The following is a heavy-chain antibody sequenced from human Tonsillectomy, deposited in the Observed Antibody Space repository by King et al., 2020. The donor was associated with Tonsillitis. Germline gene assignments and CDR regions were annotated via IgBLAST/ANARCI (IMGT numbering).Heavy chain of an antibody. CDR2: IYYSGST. V-gene: IGHV4-59*08. J-gene: IGHJ6*03. Sequence: VQLQESGPGLVKPSETLSLTCTVSGDSISFYYWSWIRQPPGKGLEWIGYIYYSGSTNYNPSLKSRVILSIDTSKSQMSLKLSSVTAADPAVYYCARQRREGRYYDSSGYDYYYYYMDVWGKGTTVTVSS. CDR3: ARQRREGRYYDSSGYDYYYYYMDV. D-gene: IGHD3-22*01. CDR1: GDSISFYY.